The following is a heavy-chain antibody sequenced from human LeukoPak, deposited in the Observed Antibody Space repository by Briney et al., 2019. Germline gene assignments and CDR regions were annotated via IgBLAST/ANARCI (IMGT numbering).Heavy chain of an antibody. CDR2: ITASGSST. Sequence: PGGSLRLSCAASGYTFSNYAVSWVRQAPGEGLEWVSAITASGSSTYYADSVKGRFTISRDNSKNTLYLQMSSLRSEDTAVYYCARGQFGELLYHDYWGQGTLVTVSS. D-gene: IGHD3-10*01. V-gene: IGHV3-23*01. CDR1: GYTFSNYA. J-gene: IGHJ4*02. CDR3: ARGQFGELLYHDY.